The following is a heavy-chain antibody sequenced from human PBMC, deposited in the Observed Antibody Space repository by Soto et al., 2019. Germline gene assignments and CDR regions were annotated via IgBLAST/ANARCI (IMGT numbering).Heavy chain of an antibody. CDR1: GGSISSYY. Sequence: SETLSLTCTVSGGSISSYYWSWIRQPPGKGLEWIGYIYYSGSTNYNPSLKSRVTISVDTSKNQFSLKLSSVTAADTAVYYCARVKFGYSGHDPLDWFDPWGQGTLVTVSS. J-gene: IGHJ5*02. CDR3: ARVKFGYSGHDPLDWFDP. V-gene: IGHV4-59*01. D-gene: IGHD5-12*01. CDR2: IYYSGST.